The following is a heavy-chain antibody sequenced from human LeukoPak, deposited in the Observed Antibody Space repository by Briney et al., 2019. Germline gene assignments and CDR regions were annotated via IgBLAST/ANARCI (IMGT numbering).Heavy chain of an antibody. CDR3: ARDRAGGIAVAGDY. CDR1: GYTFTSYG. D-gene: IGHD6-19*01. J-gene: IGHJ4*02. Sequence: ASVKVSCKASGYTFTSYGISWVRQAPGQGPEWMGFINPNSGTSKYVQKFQDRVTMTRDTSINTVYMELSGLRSDDTAVYYCARDRAGGIAVAGDYWGQGTLVTVSS. V-gene: IGHV1-2*02. CDR2: INPNSGTS.